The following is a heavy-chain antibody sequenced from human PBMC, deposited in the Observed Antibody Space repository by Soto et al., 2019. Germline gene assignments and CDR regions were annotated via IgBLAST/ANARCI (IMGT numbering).Heavy chain of an antibody. CDR3: ARHGQWLVRPVDY. D-gene: IGHD6-19*01. J-gene: IGHJ4*02. CDR1: GXNFSEYS. CDR2: ISFEGSNK. V-gene: IGHV3-30*03. Sequence: GSLRLSCAASGXNFSEYSMHWVRQSPGKGLEWLAIISFEGSNKYSANSVKGRFTISRDNSKKTLYLQMNNLRTEDTAMYYCARHGQWLVRPVDYWGQGTLVTVSS.